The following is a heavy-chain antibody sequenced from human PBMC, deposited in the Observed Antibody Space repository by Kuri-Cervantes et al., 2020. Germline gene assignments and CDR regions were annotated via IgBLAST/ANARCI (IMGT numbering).Heavy chain of an antibody. Sequence: GESLKISCAASGFTFSSYAMHWVRQAPGKGLEWVSSISSSSGNIYYADLVKGRFTISRDNAKNSLFLQMNSLRAEDSAVYYCARDGDHWGQGTLVTVSS. D-gene: IGHD7-27*01. V-gene: IGHV3-21*01. J-gene: IGHJ4*02. CDR2: ISSSSGNI. CDR3: ARDGDH. CDR1: GFTFSSYA.